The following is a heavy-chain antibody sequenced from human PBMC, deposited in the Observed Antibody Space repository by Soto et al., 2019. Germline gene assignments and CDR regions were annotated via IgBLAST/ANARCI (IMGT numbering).Heavy chain of an antibody. Sequence: GSLILSCAACAFTFSSYWMHWVRQASGKELVWVSRISSGGSSTYYADSVKGRFTISRDNSKNTLYLQMNSLRAEDTAVYYCAKDSVHIPLGDVVVPAAVDYWGQGTLVTVSS. CDR1: AFTFSSYW. V-gene: IGHV3-74*01. CDR3: AKDSVHIPLGDVVVPAAVDY. J-gene: IGHJ4*02. CDR2: ISSGGSST. D-gene: IGHD2-2*01.